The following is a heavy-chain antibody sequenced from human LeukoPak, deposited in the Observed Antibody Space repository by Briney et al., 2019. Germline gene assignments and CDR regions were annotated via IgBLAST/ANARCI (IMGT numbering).Heavy chain of an antibody. CDR3: AKGYYYGSGSYFDY. CDR1: GFTFSSFG. J-gene: IGHJ4*02. V-gene: IGHV3-30*18. Sequence: GGSLRLSCAASGFTFSSFGMHWVRQAPGKGLEWVAVISYDGSTEYYGDSAKGRFTISRDNSKNTLYLQMNSLRAEDTAVYYCAKGYYYGSGSYFDYWGQGTLVTVSS. CDR2: ISYDGSTE. D-gene: IGHD3-10*01.